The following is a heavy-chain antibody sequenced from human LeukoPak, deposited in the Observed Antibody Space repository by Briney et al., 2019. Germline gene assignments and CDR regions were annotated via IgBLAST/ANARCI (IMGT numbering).Heavy chain of an antibody. CDR2: VYSSGVG. CDR3: AREEFLHEIDSSGYFVY. Sequence: PSETLSLTCTVSGGSITGYYWNWIRQPAGQGLEWLGRVYSSGVGNYNPSLTSRVTMSVDTSKNQFSLRLTSLTAADTAVYYCAREEFLHEIDSSGYFVYWGQGTLVTVSS. J-gene: IGHJ4*02. V-gene: IGHV4-4*07. D-gene: IGHD3-22*01. CDR1: GGSITGYY.